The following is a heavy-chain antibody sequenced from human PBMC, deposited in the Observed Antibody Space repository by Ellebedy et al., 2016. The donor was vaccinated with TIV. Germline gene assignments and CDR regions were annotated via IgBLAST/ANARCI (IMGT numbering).Heavy chain of an antibody. V-gene: IGHV3-21*01. CDR1: GFSFSSYS. Sequence: PGGSLRLSCAASGFSFSSYSMTWVRQAPGKGLECVSSISSGGSYINYADSVQGRFTISRDNAKNSLYLQMNSLRVEDTAVYYCARAQSDYYGMDVWGQGTLVTVSS. CDR2: ISSGGSYI. J-gene: IGHJ6*02. CDR3: ARAQSDYYGMDV.